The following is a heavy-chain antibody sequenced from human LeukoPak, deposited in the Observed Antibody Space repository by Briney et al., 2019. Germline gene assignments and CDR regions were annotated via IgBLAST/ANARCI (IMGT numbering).Heavy chain of an antibody. CDR1: GYTFTSYG. J-gene: IGHJ6*03. V-gene: IGHV1-18*01. CDR3: ARVSTIFGVVIRAYYYYYYMDV. Sequence: GASVKVSCKASGYTFTSYGISWVRQAPGQGLERMGWISAYNGNTNYAQKLQGRVTMTTDTSTSTAYMELRSLRSDDTAVYYCARVSTIFGVVIRAYYYYYYMDVWGKGTTVTVSS. CDR2: ISAYNGNT. D-gene: IGHD3-3*01.